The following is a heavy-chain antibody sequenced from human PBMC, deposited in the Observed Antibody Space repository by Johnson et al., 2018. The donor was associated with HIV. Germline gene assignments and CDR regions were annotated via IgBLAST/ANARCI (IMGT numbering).Heavy chain of an antibody. V-gene: IGHV3-23*01. J-gene: IGHJ3*02. CDR2: ISGSGGST. Sequence: VLLLESGGGLVQPGGSLRLSCAASGFTFSSYAMSWVRQSPGQGLEWVSAISGSGGSTYYADSVKGRFTISRDNSKNTLYLQMNSLRVEDTAVYYCARLNIAFDIWGQGTMVTVSS. CDR1: GFTFSSYA. CDR3: ARLNIAFDI. D-gene: IGHD2/OR15-2a*01.